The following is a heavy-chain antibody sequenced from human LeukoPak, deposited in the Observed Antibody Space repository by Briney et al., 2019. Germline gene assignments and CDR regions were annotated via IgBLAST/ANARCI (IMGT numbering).Heavy chain of an antibody. J-gene: IGHJ3*02. D-gene: IGHD3-22*01. CDR2: ISSSGSTI. Sequence: PGGSLRLSCAASGFTFSSYEMNWVRQAPGKGLEWVSYISSSGSTIYYADSVKGRFTISRDNAKNSLYLQMNSLRAEDTAVYYCASGHYYDSSGYLMGDAFDIWGQGTMVTVSS. CDR3: ASGHYYDSSGYLMGDAFDI. CDR1: GFTFSSYE. V-gene: IGHV3-48*03.